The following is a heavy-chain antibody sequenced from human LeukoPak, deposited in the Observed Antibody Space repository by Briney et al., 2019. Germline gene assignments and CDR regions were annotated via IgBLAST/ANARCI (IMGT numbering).Heavy chain of an antibody. CDR1: GGSISSYY. CDR3: ASRQWLVSSFDY. J-gene: IGHJ4*02. CDR2: IYYSGST. D-gene: IGHD6-19*01. V-gene: IGHV4-59*01. Sequence: SETLSLTCTVSGGSISSYYWSWIRQPPGKGLEWIGYIYYSGSTNYNPSLKSRVTISVDTSKNQFSLKLSSVTAADTAVYYCASRQWLVSSFDYWGQGTLVTVSS.